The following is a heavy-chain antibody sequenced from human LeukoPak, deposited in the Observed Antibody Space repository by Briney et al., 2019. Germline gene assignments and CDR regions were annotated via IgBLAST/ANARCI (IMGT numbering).Heavy chain of an antibody. CDR3: ARERNSWIRGAFDI. CDR1: GFTFSSYW. V-gene: IGHV3-7*03. J-gene: IGHJ3*02. CDR2: IKQDGSEK. D-gene: IGHD6-13*01. Sequence: PGGSLRLSCAASGFTFSSYWMSWVRQAPGKGLEWVANIKQDGSEKYYVDSVKGRFTISRDNAKNSLYLQMNSLRAEDTAVYYCARERNSWIRGAFDIWGQGTMVTVSS.